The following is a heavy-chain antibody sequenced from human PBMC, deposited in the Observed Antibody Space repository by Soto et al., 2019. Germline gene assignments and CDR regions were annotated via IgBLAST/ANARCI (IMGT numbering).Heavy chain of an antibody. V-gene: IGHV1-18*01. CDR3: ASGYCSGGSCSLSDY. D-gene: IGHD2-15*01. Sequence: QVQLVQSGAEVKKPGASVKVSCKASGYTFTSYGISWVRQAPGQGLEWMGWISAYNGNTNYAQKLQGRVTMTTDTSASTAYMELRSLRSDDTAVYYCASGYCSGGSCSLSDYWGQGTLVTVSS. J-gene: IGHJ4*02. CDR1: GYTFTSYG. CDR2: ISAYNGNT.